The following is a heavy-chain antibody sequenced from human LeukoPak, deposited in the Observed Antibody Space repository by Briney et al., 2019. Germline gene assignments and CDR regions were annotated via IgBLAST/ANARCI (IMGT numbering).Heavy chain of an antibody. CDR2: ISTYSGNT. CDR3: ARGSDEVSGIAAPYPFDY. V-gene: IGHV1-18*01. J-gene: IGHJ4*02. D-gene: IGHD6-13*01. CDR1: GYTFTSLG. Sequence: ASVKVSCTASGYTFTSLGISWVRQAPGQGLECMGWISTYSGNTNYAQKLQGRVTMTTDTSTSTAYMELRSLRSDDTAVYYCARGSDEVSGIAAPYPFDYWGQGTLVTVSS.